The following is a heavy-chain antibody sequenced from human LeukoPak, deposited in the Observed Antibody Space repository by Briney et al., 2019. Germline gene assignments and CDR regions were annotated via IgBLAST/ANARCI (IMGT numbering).Heavy chain of an antibody. Sequence: GGSLRLSCAASRFTFSSYGMHWVRQAPGKGLEWVAVISYVGSNKYYADSVKGRFTISRDNSKNTLYLQMNSLRAEDTAMYYCAKDLYSSGWWEVDYWGQGTLVTVSS. CDR3: AKDLYSSGWWEVDY. CDR2: ISYVGSNK. D-gene: IGHD6-19*01. V-gene: IGHV3-30*18. J-gene: IGHJ4*02. CDR1: RFTFSSYG.